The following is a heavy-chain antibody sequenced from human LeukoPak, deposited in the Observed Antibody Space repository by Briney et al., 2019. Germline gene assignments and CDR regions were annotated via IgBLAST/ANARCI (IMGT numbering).Heavy chain of an antibody. CDR3: AKRGVVIRVILVGFHKEAYYFES. CDR1: GITLSNYG. CDR2: ISDSGGST. V-gene: IGHV3-23*01. J-gene: IGHJ4*02. Sequence: GGSLRLSCAVSGITLSNYGMSWVRQAPGKGLEWVAGISDSGGSTNYADSVKGRFTISRDNPKNTLYLQMNSLRAEDTAFYFCAKRGVVIRVILVGFHKEAYYFESWGQGALGTVSS. D-gene: IGHD3/OR15-3a*01.